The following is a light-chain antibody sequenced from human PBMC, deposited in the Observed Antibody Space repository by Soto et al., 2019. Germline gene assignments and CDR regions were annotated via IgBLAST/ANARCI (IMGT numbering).Light chain of an antibody. CDR2: DAS. J-gene: IGKJ1*01. V-gene: IGKV1-5*01. CDR3: QQYNSYSPWT. Sequence: SQMTQSPSTLSASVGDRVTITCRASQSSSSWLAWYQQKPGKAPKLLIYDASSLESGVPSRFSGSGSGTEFTLTISSLQPDDFATYYCQQYNSYSPWTFGQGTKVDI. CDR1: QSSSSW.